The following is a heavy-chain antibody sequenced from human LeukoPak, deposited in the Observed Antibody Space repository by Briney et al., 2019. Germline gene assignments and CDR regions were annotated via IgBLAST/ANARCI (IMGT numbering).Heavy chain of an antibody. Sequence: SVTLSLTCTGSGCSISSYYWSWIRQPPGKGLEWFGYIYYSGSTNYNPSLKSQVTISVDTSKNQFSVKLSSVTAADTAVYYCATTDYGDYYYYYYGMDVWGKGTTVTVSS. CDR2: IYYSGST. CDR1: GCSISSYY. J-gene: IGHJ6*04. D-gene: IGHD4-17*01. CDR3: ATTDYGDYYYYYYGMDV. V-gene: IGHV4-59*01.